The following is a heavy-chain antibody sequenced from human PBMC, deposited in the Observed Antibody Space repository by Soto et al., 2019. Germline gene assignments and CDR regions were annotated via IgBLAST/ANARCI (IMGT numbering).Heavy chain of an antibody. D-gene: IGHD2-15*01. CDR1: GFTFTTYV. CDR3: AREFKGDLVVVAAARGSYFDY. Sequence: GGSLRLSCGASGFTFTTYVMNWVRQAPGKGLEWVSAISGSGLNTWYADSVQGRFTISRDNSRNTVDLQMNSLRGEDTAMYFCAREFKGDLVVVAAARGSYFDYCGQGTLVTVSS. V-gene: IGHV3-23*01. CDR2: ISGSGLNT. J-gene: IGHJ4*02.